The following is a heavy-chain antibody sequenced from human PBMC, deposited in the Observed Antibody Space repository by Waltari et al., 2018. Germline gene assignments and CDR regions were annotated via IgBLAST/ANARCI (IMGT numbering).Heavy chain of an antibody. Sequence: QVQLVESGGGVVQPGRSLRLSCAASGFTFSSYGMHWVRQAPGKGRGWVAVISYDGSNKYYADSVKGRFTISRDNSKNTLYLQMNSLRAEDTAVYYCAKDRGSTQPLQYWGQGTLVTVSS. CDR3: AKDRGSTQPLQY. J-gene: IGHJ4*02. CDR1: GFTFSSYG. V-gene: IGHV3-30*18. D-gene: IGHD3-10*01. CDR2: ISYDGSNK.